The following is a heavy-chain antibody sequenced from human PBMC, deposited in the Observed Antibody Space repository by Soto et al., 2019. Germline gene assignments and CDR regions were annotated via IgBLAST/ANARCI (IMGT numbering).Heavy chain of an antibody. Sequence: GASVKVSCKASGFTFTNYGINWVRQAPGQGLEWMGGIIPIFGTANYAQKFQGRVTITADESTSTAYMELSSLRSEDTAVYYCARGVLTLDCSSTSCYNYYGMDVWGQGTTVTVSS. V-gene: IGHV1-69*13. CDR3: ARGVLTLDCSSTSCYNYYGMDV. D-gene: IGHD2-2*02. J-gene: IGHJ6*02. CDR1: GFTFTNYG. CDR2: IIPIFGTA.